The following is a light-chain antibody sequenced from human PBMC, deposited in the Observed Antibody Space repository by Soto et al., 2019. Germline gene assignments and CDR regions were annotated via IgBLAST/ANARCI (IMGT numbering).Light chain of an antibody. J-gene: IGKJ3*01. V-gene: IGKV3-11*01. CDR3: HQPSKWPQT. CDR2: GAS. CDR1: QSVTTH. Sequence: DIVMTQYPATLSVSPGERATLSCRASQSVTTHLAWYQQNRGQAPRLLIYGASTRATGIPPRFSGSGSGTEFTLTISSLEPEDSGVYYCHQPSKWPQTFGPGTKVYIK.